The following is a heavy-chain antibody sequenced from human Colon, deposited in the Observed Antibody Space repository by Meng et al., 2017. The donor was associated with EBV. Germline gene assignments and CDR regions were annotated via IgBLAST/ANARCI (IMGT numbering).Heavy chain of an antibody. D-gene: IGHD2-21*01. CDR3: ARVWQSLTAFFDS. CDR2: VYHTGST. J-gene: IGHJ4*02. Sequence: RPQAPGPGLGTPSGTLSPTSAVSVASISSSQWWTWVRQPPGKGLEWIGEVYHTGSTKYNPSIKSRLTISVDKSKNQFSLNLTSVTAADTAVYYCARVWQSLTAFFDSWGQGTLVTVSS. V-gene: IGHV4-4*02. CDR1: VASISSSQW.